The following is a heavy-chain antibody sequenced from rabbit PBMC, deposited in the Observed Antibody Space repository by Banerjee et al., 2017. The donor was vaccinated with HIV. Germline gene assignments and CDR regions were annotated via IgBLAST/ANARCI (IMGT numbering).Heavy chain of an antibody. Sequence: QQQLEESGGGLVKPEGSLTLTCKAYGFDLSSYSYMCWVRQATGKCLELIACIYTNSGITSYASWVNGRFTISRSTSLNTVYLKMTSLTAADTATYFCARGGYAGNSPFNLWCPGTLVTVS. CDR3: ARGGYAGNSPFNL. J-gene: IGHJ4*01. CDR1: GFDLSSYSY. V-gene: IGHV1S43*01. D-gene: IGHD8-1*01. CDR2: IYTNSGIT.